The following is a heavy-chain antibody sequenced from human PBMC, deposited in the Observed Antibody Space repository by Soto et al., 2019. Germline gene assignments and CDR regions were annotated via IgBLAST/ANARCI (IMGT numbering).Heavy chain of an antibody. D-gene: IGHD6-13*01. CDR3: ARDLMYSRSWYPGFLYYYGMDV. CDR1: GYSISSGYY. V-gene: IGHV4-38-2*02. Sequence: SETLSLTCAVSGYSISSGYYWGWLRQSPGKGLEWIGYIYYSGSTYYNPSLKSRVTISVDTSKNQFSLKLSSVTAADTAVYYCARDLMYSRSWYPGFLYYYGMDVWGQGTTVTVSS. CDR2: IYYSGST. J-gene: IGHJ6*02.